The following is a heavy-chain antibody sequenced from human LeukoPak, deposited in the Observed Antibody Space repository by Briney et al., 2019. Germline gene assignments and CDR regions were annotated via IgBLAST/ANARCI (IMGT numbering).Heavy chain of an antibody. CDR3: ASILVGPALYGSGSRDY. V-gene: IGHV4-31*03. J-gene: IGHJ4*02. CDR1: GGSISSGGYY. D-gene: IGHD3-10*01. CDR2: IYYSGST. Sequence: SQTLSLTCTVSGGSISSGGYYWSWIRQHPGKGLEWIGYIYYSGSTYYNPSLKSRVTISVDTSKNQFSLKLSSVTAADTAVYYCASILVGPALYGSGSRDYWGQGTLVTVSS.